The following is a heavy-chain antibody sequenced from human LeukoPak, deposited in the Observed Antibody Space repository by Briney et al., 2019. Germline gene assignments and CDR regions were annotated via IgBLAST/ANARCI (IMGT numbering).Heavy chain of an antibody. CDR2: IYSGGST. CDR3: AIDAFDI. Sequence: GGSLRLSCAASGFTVSSNYMSWVRQAPGKGLEWVSVIYSGGSTYYADSVKGRFTISRDNSKNTLYLQMNSLRDEDTAMYYCAIDAFDIWGQGTMVTISS. J-gene: IGHJ3*02. V-gene: IGHV3-53*01. CDR1: GFTVSSNY.